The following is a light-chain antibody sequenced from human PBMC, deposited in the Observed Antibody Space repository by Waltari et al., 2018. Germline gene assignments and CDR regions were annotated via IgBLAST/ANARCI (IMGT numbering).Light chain of an antibody. V-gene: IGLV2-11*01. CDR2: VVV. CDR3: CSYAGSYTFV. CDR1: SRAVGSYNF. J-gene: IGLJ7*01. Sequence: QSALTQPRSVCGSPGQSVTISCSGTSRAVGSYNFLCWYLQHPGNAPKLLIYVVVKRPSGVPDRFSGSKSGNTASLTISGLQTEDESDYYCCSYAGSYTFVFGGGTQLTVL.